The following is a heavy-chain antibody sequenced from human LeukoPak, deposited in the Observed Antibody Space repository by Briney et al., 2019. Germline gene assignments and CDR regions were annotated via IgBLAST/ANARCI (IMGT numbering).Heavy chain of an antibody. J-gene: IGHJ4*02. D-gene: IGHD6-13*01. CDR3: ARGYFLRSAGAYSNNWYNDRYYFDY. Sequence: SETLSLTCAVYGGSFSRYYWSWIRQPPGKGLEWIGEINHTGSTNYNPSLKTRVTISVDTSKNQFSLKLSSVTAADTAVYYCARGYFLRSAGAYSNNWYNDRYYFDYWGRGTLVTVPS. V-gene: IGHV4-34*01. CDR1: GGSFSRYY. CDR2: INHTGST.